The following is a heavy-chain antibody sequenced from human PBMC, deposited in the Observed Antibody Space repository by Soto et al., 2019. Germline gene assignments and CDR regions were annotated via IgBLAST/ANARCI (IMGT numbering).Heavy chain of an antibody. J-gene: IGHJ4*02. D-gene: IGHD3-22*01. V-gene: IGHV5-51*01. CDR3: ARPIGALSTTDFTY. CDR1: GYHFTNYW. CDR2: IYPSDSDT. Sequence: GESLKISCKGSGYHFTNYWIGWVRQMTGKGLEWMGFIYPSDSDTRYSPSFQGQVTISADKSISTAYLQWSSLKASDTALYYCARPIGALSTTDFTYWGQRTLVTVSS.